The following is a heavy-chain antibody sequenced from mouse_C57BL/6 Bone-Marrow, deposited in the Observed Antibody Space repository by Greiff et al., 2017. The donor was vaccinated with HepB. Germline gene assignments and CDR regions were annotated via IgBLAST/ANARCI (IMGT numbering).Heavy chain of an antibody. CDR1: GFTFSDYG. Sequence: EVNVVESGGGLVKPGGSLKLSCAASGFTFSDYGMHWVRQAPEKGLEWVAYISSGSSTIYYADTVKGRFTISRDNAKNTLFLQMTSLRSEDTAMYYCARPDYYGSSYGYFDYWGQGTTLTVSS. J-gene: IGHJ2*01. V-gene: IGHV5-17*01. D-gene: IGHD1-1*01. CDR3: ARPDYYGSSYGYFDY. CDR2: ISSGSSTI.